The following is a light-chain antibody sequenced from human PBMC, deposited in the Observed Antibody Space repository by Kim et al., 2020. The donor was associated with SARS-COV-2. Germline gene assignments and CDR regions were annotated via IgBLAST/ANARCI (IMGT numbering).Light chain of an antibody. CDR2: GVS. CDR1: QSVRSN. V-gene: IGKV3-15*01. Sequence: EIVMTQSPATLSVSPGEGATLSCRASQSVRSNYLAWYQQKPGQAPRLLLYGVSTRATGIPDRFSGSGSGTEFTLTISSLQSEDFAVYYCQQHSAWPLTFGGGTKVDIK. J-gene: IGKJ4*01. CDR3: QQHSAWPLT.